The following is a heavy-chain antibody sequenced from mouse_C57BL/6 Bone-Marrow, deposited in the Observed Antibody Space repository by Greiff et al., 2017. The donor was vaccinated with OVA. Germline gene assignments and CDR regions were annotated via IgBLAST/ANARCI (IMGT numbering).Heavy chain of an antibody. CDR3: ASSHYYGTWYFDV. CDR2: INPNNGGT. CDR1: GYTFTDYY. V-gene: IGHV1-26*01. Sequence: EVQLQQSGPELVEPGASVKISCKASGYTFTDYYMNWVKQSHGKSLEWIGDINPNNGGTSYNQKFKGKATLTVDKSSSTAYMELRSLTSEDSAVYYCASSHYYGTWYFDVWGTGTTVTVSS. J-gene: IGHJ1*03. D-gene: IGHD1-1*01.